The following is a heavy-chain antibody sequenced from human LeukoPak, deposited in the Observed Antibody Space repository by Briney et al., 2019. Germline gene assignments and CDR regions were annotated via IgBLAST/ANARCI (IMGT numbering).Heavy chain of an antibody. V-gene: IGHV3-23*01. Sequence: GGSLRLSCAASGFTFSSYVMSWVRQAPGKGLEWVSTISGSGGTTYYADSVKGRFTISRDNSKNTLYLQMNSLRAEDAAVYYCAKGGTVTRRQFDYWGQGTLVTVSS. CDR3: AKGGTVTRRQFDY. CDR2: ISGSGGTT. CDR1: GFTFSSYV. J-gene: IGHJ4*02. D-gene: IGHD4-17*01.